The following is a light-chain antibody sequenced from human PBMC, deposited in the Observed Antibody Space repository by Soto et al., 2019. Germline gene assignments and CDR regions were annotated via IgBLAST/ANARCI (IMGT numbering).Light chain of an antibody. CDR2: DVS. CDR3: SSYTRSIALV. CDR1: SSDVGGYNY. V-gene: IGLV2-14*03. J-gene: IGLJ2*01. Sequence: QSALTQPASVSGSPGQSITISCTGTSSDVGGYNYVSWYQQHPGKAPKLMIYDVSNRPSGVSNRFSGSKSGNTASLTISGLQAEDEGEYYCSSYTRSIALVFGGGTKLTVL.